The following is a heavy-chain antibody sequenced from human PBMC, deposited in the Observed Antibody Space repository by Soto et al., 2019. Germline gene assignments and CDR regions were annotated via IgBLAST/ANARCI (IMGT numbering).Heavy chain of an antibody. CDR3: ARGRYCLTGRCFPNWFDS. V-gene: IGHV4-30-4*01. Sequence: SETLSLTCSVSGESISTVDYFWAWIRQPPGQALEYIGYIYKSATTYYNPSFESRVAISLDTSKSQFSLNMTSVTAADTAVYFCARGRYCLTGRCFPNWFDSWGQGTLVTVSS. CDR1: GESISTVDYF. CDR2: IYKSATT. D-gene: IGHD2-15*01. J-gene: IGHJ5*01.